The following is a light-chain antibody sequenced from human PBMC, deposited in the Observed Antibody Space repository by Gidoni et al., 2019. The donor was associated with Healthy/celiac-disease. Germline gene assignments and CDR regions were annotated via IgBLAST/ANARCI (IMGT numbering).Light chain of an antibody. V-gene: IGLV2-14*03. CDR3: SSYTSISTL. Sequence: QSALTQPASESGSPGQSITLSCTGTRSDVGGYNYVSWYQPHPGKAPKRMIYDVSHRPSGVSDRFSGSKSGNTASLTISGLQAEDEAYYYCSSYTSISTLFGGGTKLTVL. CDR1: RSDVGGYNY. J-gene: IGLJ3*02. CDR2: DVS.